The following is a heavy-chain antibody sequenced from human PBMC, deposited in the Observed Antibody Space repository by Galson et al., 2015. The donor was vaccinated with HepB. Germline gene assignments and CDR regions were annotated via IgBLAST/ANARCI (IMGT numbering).Heavy chain of an antibody. J-gene: IGHJ4*02. CDR1: GFTFSSYS. CDR2: ISSSSSYI. V-gene: IGHV3-21*01. Sequence: SLRLSCAASGFTFSSYSMNWVRQAPGKGLEWVSSISSSSSYIYYADSAKGRFTISRDNAKNSLYLQMNSLRAEDTAVYYCARDKGGWDHFDYWGQGTLVTVSS. D-gene: IGHD6-19*01. CDR3: ARDKGGWDHFDY.